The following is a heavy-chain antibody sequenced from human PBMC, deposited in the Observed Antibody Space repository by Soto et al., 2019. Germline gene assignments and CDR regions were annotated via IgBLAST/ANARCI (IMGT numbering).Heavy chain of an antibody. CDR1: GGSIRSGDYY. CDR3: ASAILAGFEI. D-gene: IGHD2-2*01. V-gene: IGHV4-30-4*01. CDR2: IYYSGST. Sequence: QVQLQESGPGLVKPSQTLSLTCTVSGGSIRSGDYYWSWIRQPPGKGLEWVGYIYYSGSTYYNPSLRSRVTITVDTSMNQCSLTLSAVTAADTAVYYCASAILAGFEIWGQGTMVTVSS. J-gene: IGHJ3*02.